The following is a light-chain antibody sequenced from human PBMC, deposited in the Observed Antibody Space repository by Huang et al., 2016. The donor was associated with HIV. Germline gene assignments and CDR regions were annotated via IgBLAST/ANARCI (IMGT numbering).Light chain of an antibody. CDR3: QQYDNWPPKYT. Sequence: EIVMSQSPAALSVSPGERVTLSCRASQNVNSNLAWYQQKSGQAPRLLIYGAYTRSTGIPARFSGNGSGTQFTLTISGLQSDDFALYYCQQYDNWPPKYTFGQGTKLEI. J-gene: IGKJ2*01. CDR1: QNVNSN. CDR2: GAY. V-gene: IGKV3-15*01.